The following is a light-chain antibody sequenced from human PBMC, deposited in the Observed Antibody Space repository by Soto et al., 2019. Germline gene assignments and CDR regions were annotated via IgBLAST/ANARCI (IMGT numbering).Light chain of an antibody. Sequence: DIPMTQSPSSMSVSVGDRVTITCRASQSIGGFLNWYQQKLGKAPKLLIYAASSLQSGVPSRFSGSGSGTDFTLTISSLQPEDFATYYCQQSYSTPLTFGGGTTVEI. CDR2: AAS. CDR1: QSIGGF. CDR3: QQSYSTPLT. J-gene: IGKJ4*01. V-gene: IGKV1-39*01.